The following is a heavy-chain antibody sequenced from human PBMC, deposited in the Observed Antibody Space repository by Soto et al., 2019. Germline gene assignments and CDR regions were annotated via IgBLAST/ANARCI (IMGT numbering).Heavy chain of an antibody. CDR2: IYYRGNT. CDR1: GGSISSGDYH. V-gene: IGHV4-30-4*01. Sequence: PSETLSLTCTVSGGSISSGDYHWSWVRQPPGKRLEWIGYIYYRGNTYYNPSLESRVTMSVDTSKNQFTLRLTSVTAADTAIYFCARDYYYSSGSYFTHWGQGTLVTVSS. D-gene: IGHD3-10*01. J-gene: IGHJ4*02. CDR3: ARDYYYSSGSYFTH.